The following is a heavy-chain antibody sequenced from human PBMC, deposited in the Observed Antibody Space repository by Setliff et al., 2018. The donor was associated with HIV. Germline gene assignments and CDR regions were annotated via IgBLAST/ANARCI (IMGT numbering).Heavy chain of an antibody. D-gene: IGHD6-6*01. CDR2: IYYSGST. J-gene: IGHJ5*02. V-gene: IGHV4-59*01. CDR1: GGSISSYY. CDR3: ARAHIGIAARWSGWFDP. Sequence: TLSLTCTVSGGSISSYYWSWIRQPPGKGLEWIGYIYYSGSTNYNPSLKSRVTISVDTSKNQFSLKLSSVTAADTAVYYCARAHIGIAARWSGWFDPWGQGALVTVSS.